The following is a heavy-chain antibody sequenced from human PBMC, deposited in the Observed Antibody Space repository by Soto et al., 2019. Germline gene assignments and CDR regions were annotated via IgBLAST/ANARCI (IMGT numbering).Heavy chain of an antibody. CDR1: GYTFTSYD. Sequence: ASVKVSCKASGYTFTSYDINWVRQATGQGLEWMGWMNPTSGTTGYAQKFQGRVTMTRNTSISTAYMELSSLRSEDTAVYYCAREYGAGYSGFDFDYYYYYYMDVWGQGTTVTVSS. CDR2: MNPTSGTT. D-gene: IGHD5-12*01. V-gene: IGHV1-8*01. CDR3: AREYGAGYSGFDFDYYYYYYMDV. J-gene: IGHJ6*03.